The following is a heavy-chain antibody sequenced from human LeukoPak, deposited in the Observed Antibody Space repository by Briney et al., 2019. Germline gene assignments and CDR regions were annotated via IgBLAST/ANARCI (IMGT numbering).Heavy chain of an antibody. CDR1: GGSFSGYY. D-gene: IGHD1-26*01. J-gene: IGHJ4*02. Sequence: PSETLSLTCAVYGGSFSGYYWSWIRQPPGKGLEWIGEINHSGGTNYNPSLKSRVTISVDTSKNQFSLKLSSVTAADTAVYYCARVPIRSYDPFDYWGQGTLVTVSS. CDR3: ARVPIRSYDPFDY. CDR2: INHSGGT. V-gene: IGHV4-34*01.